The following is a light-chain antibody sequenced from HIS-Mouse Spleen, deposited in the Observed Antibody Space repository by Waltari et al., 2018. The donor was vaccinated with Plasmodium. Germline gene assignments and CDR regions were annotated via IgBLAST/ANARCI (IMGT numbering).Light chain of an antibody. CDR3: YSTDSSGNHRV. V-gene: IGLV3-10*01. CDR2: EDS. J-gene: IGLJ3*02. Sequence: SYELAQPPSVSVSPGQTARITCPGDALPKKYSYWYQQKSGQAPVLDIYEDSKRPSGIPERFSGSSSGTMATLTISGAQVEDEADYYCYSTDSSGNHRVFGGGTKLTVL. CDR1: ALPKKY.